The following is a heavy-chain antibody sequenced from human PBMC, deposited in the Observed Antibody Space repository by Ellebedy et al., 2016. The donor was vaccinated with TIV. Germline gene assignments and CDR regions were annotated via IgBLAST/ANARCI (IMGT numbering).Heavy chain of an antibody. CDR2: IYYSGST. V-gene: IGHV4-59*01. J-gene: IGHJ6*02. CDR3: ARDGAEGRYYGMDV. CDR1: GGSISSYY. D-gene: IGHD3-16*01. Sequence: MPSETLSLTCTVSGGSISSYYWSWIRQPPGKGLEWIGYIYYSGSTNYNPSLKSRVTISVDTSKNQFSLKLSSVTAADTAVYYCARDGAEGRYYGMDVWGQGTTVTVSS.